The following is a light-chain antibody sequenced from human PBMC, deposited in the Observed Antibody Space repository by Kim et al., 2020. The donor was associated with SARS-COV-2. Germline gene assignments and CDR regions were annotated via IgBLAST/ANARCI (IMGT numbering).Light chain of an antibody. CDR2: GAS. J-gene: IGKJ4*01. CDR1: QSVRSSY. Sequence: SPGERVTLSCRASQSVRSSYLGWYQQPGGPARILLFGGASSSAASIAELCGSRSARTDFPLTISRLEDEVVVVYYWQQNDSAFLTFGGGTKVDIK. V-gene: IGKV3-20*01. CDR3: QQNDSAFLT.